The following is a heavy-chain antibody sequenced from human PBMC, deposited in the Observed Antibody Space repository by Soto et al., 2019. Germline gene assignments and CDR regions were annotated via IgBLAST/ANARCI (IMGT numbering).Heavy chain of an antibody. Sequence: VGSLRLSCAASGFTFNDAWMTWVRQAPRKGLEWVGRIKTKTDGGTTDYAAPVKGRFTISRDDSKNTVYLQMNSLKIEDTGVYYCTTERCTGTNSYVKNAFDSWGQGTMLTVSS. V-gene: IGHV3-15*01. D-gene: IGHD1-1*01. CDR1: GFTFNDAW. J-gene: IGHJ3*02. CDR2: IKTKTDGGTT. CDR3: TTERCTGTNSYVKNAFDS.